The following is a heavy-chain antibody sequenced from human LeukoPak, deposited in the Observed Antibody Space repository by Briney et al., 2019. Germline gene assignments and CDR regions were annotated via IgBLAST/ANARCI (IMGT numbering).Heavy chain of an antibody. V-gene: IGHV4-38-2*02. CDR2: IYHSGST. D-gene: IGHD3-10*01. CDR3: AGAMVRGVSFDY. J-gene: IGHJ4*02. CDR1: GYSISSGYY. Sequence: SETLSLTCTVSGYSISSGYYWGWIRQPPGKGLEWIGSIYHSGSTYYNPSLKSRVTISVDTSKNQFSLKLSSVTAADTAVYYCAGAMVRGVSFDYCGQGTLVTVSS.